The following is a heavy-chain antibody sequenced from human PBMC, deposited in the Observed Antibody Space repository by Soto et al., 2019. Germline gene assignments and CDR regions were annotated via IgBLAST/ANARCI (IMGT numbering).Heavy chain of an antibody. V-gene: IGHV1-2*02. J-gene: IGHJ5*02. CDR2: INPKSGGT. CDR1: GYTFTGYH. Sequence: ASVKVSCKGSGYTFTGYHMHWVRQAPGQGLEWMGWINPKSGGTNYAQKFQGRVTMTRDTSISTAYMELSRLRSDDTAVYYCALDYRSSTSRRFDPWGQGTLVTV. CDR3: ALDYRSSTSRRFDP. D-gene: IGHD2-2*01.